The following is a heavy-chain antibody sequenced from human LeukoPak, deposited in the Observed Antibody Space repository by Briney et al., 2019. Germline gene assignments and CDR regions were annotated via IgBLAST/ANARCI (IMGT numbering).Heavy chain of an antibody. J-gene: IGHJ4*02. Sequence: GGSLRLSCAASGFTFSSYGIHWVCQAPGKGLEWVAFIRYDGSNKYYADSVKGRFTISRDNSKNTLYLQMNSLRAEDTAVYYCAKDLSSGSYPLYYFDYWGQGTLVTVSS. CDR2: IRYDGSNK. CDR3: AKDLSSGSYPLYYFDY. CDR1: GFTFSSYG. D-gene: IGHD1-26*01. V-gene: IGHV3-30*02.